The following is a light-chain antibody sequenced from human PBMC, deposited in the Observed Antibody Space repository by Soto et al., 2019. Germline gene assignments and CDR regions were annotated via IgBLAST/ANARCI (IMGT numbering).Light chain of an antibody. CDR1: SSDVGGYNY. J-gene: IGLJ3*02. CDR3: SSYAGSYVWL. Sequence: QPVLTQPPSASGSPGQSVTISCTGTSSDVGGYNYVSWYQQHPGKAPKLMIYEVSKRPSGVPDRFSGSKSGNTASLTVSGLQAEDEADYYCSSYAGSYVWLFGGGTKLTVL. V-gene: IGLV2-8*01. CDR2: EVS.